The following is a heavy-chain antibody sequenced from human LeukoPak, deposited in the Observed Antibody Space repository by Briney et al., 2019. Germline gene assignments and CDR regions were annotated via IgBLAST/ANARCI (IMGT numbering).Heavy chain of an antibody. Sequence: SETLSLTCAVYSGSLSGYYWSWLRQPPGKGLEWIGEIHHGGRTKYHPALTSRVTISVDTPNNQFSLKLSSMTAADTAVYYCARHGDWYFALWGPGTLVTVSS. J-gene: IGHJ2*01. CDR2: IHHGGRT. CDR3: ARHGDWYFAL. V-gene: IGHV4-34*01. D-gene: IGHD3-10*01. CDR1: SGSLSGYY.